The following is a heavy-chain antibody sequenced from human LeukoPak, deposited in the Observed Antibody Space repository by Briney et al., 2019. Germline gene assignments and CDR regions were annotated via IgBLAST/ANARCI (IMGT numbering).Heavy chain of an antibody. CDR2: INPNSGGT. CDR1: GFTFSNYG. J-gene: IGHJ4*02. V-gene: IGHV1-2*02. CDR3: ARGRVVPAADEKIDY. Sequence: PGGSLRLSCAASGFTFSNYGMHWVRQAPGQGLEWMGWINPNSGGTNYAQKFQGRVTMTRDTSISTAYMELSRLRSDDTAVYYCARGRVVPAADEKIDYWGQGTLVTVSS. D-gene: IGHD2-2*01.